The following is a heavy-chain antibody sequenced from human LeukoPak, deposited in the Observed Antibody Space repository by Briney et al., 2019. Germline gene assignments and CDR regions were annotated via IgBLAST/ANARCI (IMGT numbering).Heavy chain of an antibody. J-gene: IGHJ3*01. CDR1: GFTFSSYS. CDR3: ARELNVDLSAFDV. Sequence: KAGGSLRLSCAASGFTFSSYSMNWVRQAPGKGLEWVSSISSSSSYIYYADSVKGRFTISRDNAKNSLYLQMNSLRAEDTAVYYCARELNVDLSAFDVWGQGTIVTVSS. CDR2: ISSSSSYI. V-gene: IGHV3-21*01.